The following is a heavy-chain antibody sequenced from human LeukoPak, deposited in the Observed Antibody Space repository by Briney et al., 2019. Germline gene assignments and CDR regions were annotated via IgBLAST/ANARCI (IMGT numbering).Heavy chain of an antibody. CDR3: ARQIRGTVYYFDY. CDR1: GVSISSSSYY. CDR2: IYYSGST. D-gene: IGHD4-11*01. Sequence: SETLSFTGTVSGVSISSSSYYWGWIRQPPGKGLEWIGSIYYSGSTYYNPSLKSRVTISVDTSKNQFSLRLSSVTAADTAVYYCARQIRGTVYYFDYWGQGTLVTVSS. V-gene: IGHV4-39*01. J-gene: IGHJ4*02.